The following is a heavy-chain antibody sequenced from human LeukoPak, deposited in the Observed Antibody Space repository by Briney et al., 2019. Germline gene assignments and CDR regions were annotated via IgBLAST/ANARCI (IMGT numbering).Heavy chain of an antibody. V-gene: IGHV3-53*01. CDR2: IYSGGST. D-gene: IGHD4-23*01. CDR3: ARDDGIGGPFDY. Sequence: GGSLRLSCAVSGFTVSSNYMNWVRQAPAKGLEWVSIIYSGGSTYYADSVKGRFTISRDNSKNTLYLQMNSLRAEDTAVYYCARDDGIGGPFDYWGQGTLVTVSS. CDR1: GFTVSSNY. J-gene: IGHJ4*02.